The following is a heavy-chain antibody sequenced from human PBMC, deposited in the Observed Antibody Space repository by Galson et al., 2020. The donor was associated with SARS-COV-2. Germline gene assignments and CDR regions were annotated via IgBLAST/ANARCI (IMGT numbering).Heavy chain of an antibody. J-gene: IGHJ6*02. Sequence: GESLKISCAASGFNFGDYGMSWVRQAPGKGLEWVSGINWNGRSIGHIDSVKGRFTISRDNAKNSLYLQMNRLRAEDTALYYCAREGCGGDCYSGDYIYYGMDVWGQGTTVTVSS. D-gene: IGHD2-21*02. V-gene: IGHV3-20*04. CDR2: INWNGRSI. CDR1: GFNFGDYG. CDR3: AREGCGGDCYSGDYIYYGMDV.